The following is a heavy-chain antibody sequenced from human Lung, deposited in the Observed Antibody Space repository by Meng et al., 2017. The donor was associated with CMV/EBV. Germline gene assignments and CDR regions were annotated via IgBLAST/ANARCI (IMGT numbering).Heavy chain of an antibody. J-gene: IGHJ4*02. CDR2: IHSTGST. CDR1: RDSMSSYGYN. V-gene: IGHV4-30-4*01. CDR3: ARVADPSVPYYFDF. Sequence: LRLSCTVARDSMSSYGYNWSWIRQPPGEGLEWIGYIHSTGSTYYNPSLKGRITISIDTSRNQLSLELTSVTAADTAIYYCARVADPSVPYYFDFWGPGTLVTVSS.